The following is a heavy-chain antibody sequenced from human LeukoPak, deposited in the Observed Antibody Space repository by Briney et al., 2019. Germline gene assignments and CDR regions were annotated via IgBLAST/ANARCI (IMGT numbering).Heavy chain of an antibody. D-gene: IGHD5-12*01. V-gene: IGHV4-34*01. CDR2: INHSGST. J-gene: IGHJ4*02. CDR3: ATERTGYDFIF. CDR1: GGSFSGYY. Sequence: PSETLSLTCAVYGGSFSGYYWSWIRQPPGKGLEWIGEINHSGSTNYNPSLKSRVTIPVDTSKNQFSLKLSSVTAADTAVYYCATERTGYDFIFWGQGTLVTVSS.